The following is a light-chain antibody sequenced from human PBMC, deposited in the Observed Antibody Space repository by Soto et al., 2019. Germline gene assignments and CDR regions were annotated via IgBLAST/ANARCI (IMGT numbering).Light chain of an antibody. J-gene: IGKJ5*01. V-gene: IGKV3-15*01. CDR1: QSVSSN. Sequence: EIVMTQSPATLSVSPVERATLSCRASQSVSSNLAWYQQKPGQAPRLLIYGASSRVTGFPARFSGSGSGTDFTLTISSLEPEDFAVYYCQQRSSWITFGQGTRLEIK. CDR2: GAS. CDR3: QQRSSWIT.